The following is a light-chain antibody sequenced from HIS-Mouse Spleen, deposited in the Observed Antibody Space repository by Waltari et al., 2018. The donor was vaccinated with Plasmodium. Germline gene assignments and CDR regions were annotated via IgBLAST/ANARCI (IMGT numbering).Light chain of an antibody. Sequence: SVLTPPPPVSAAPAQKVTISCSESRPNIGRNMLTSFQQLPGTAPKLLIYDNNKRPSGIPDRFSGSKSGTSATLGSTGLQTGDEADYYCGTWDSSLSAGVVFGGGTKLTVL. CDR1: RPNIGRNM. J-gene: IGLJ2*01. V-gene: IGLV1-51*01. CDR2: DNN. CDR3: GTWDSSLSAGVV.